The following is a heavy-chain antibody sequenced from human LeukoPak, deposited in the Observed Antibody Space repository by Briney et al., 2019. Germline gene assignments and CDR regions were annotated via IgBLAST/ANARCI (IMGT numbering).Heavy chain of an antibody. D-gene: IGHD6-13*01. CDR1: GDSISNSGYY. CDR2: INHSGTT. Sequence: SSETLSLTCTVSGDSISNSGYYWDWIRQCPGKGLEWIGSINHSGTTYYEPSLKSRVTISVDASKNQFSLKLSSVTAADTTIYYCARKKLVARGYFVFWGRGIPVTVSS. V-gene: IGHV4-39*01. J-gene: IGHJ4*02. CDR3: ARKKLVARGYFVF.